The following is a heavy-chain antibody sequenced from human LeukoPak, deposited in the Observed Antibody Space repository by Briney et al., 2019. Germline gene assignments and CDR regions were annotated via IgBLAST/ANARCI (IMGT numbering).Heavy chain of an antibody. J-gene: IGHJ3*02. V-gene: IGHV1-2*02. CDR1: GYTFTGYY. Sequence: GASVKVSCKPSGYTFTGYYTHWVRQAPGQGLEWMGWINPNSGRTNYAQKFQGRVTMTRDTSISTAYMELSRLRSDDTAVYYCARDLGYYDILTGYYLSDAFDIWGQGTMVTVSS. CDR2: INPNSGRT. CDR3: ARDLGYYDILTGYYLSDAFDI. D-gene: IGHD3-9*01.